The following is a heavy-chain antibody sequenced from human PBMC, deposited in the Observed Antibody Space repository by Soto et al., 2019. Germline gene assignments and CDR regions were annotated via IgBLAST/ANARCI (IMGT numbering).Heavy chain of an antibody. V-gene: IGHV4-34*01. J-gene: IGHJ6*02. Sequence: SETLSLTCAVYGGSFSGYYWSWIRQPPGKGLEWIGEINHSGSTNYNPSLKSRVTISVDTSKNQFSLKLSSVTAADTAVYYCARGTKGSSWYNTTSYYGMDVWGQGTMVTVSS. CDR3: ARGTKGSSWYNTTSYYGMDV. D-gene: IGHD6-13*01. CDR1: GGSFSGYY. CDR2: INHSGST.